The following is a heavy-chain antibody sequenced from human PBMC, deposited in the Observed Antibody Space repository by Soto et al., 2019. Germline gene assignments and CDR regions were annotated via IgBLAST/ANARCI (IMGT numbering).Heavy chain of an antibody. Sequence: QVQLVQSRAEVKKPGASVRISCRASGYSFTSTYVHWVRQAPGQGPEWMGIINPAGGTTYYAQKFQGRLTITSDPSTDTVFMDLNDLTSEDTAVYFCALKVVTYYDNWGQGTLLTVSS. J-gene: IGHJ4*02. CDR2: INPAGGTT. D-gene: IGHD2-21*02. CDR1: GYSFTSTY. CDR3: ALKVVTYYDN. V-gene: IGHV1-46*01.